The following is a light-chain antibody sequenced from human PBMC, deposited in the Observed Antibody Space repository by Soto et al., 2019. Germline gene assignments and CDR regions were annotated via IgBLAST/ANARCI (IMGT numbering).Light chain of an antibody. J-gene: IGKJ2*01. Sequence: EIVMTQSPATLSVSPGERATLSCRASQSVNSNLVWYQQKPGQAPRLLIYGASTRATGIPARFSGSGSGTDSTLTISSLQSEDFAVYYCQQYDNWPPYTFGQGTKLEIK. V-gene: IGKV3-15*01. CDR2: GAS. CDR3: QQYDNWPPYT. CDR1: QSVNSN.